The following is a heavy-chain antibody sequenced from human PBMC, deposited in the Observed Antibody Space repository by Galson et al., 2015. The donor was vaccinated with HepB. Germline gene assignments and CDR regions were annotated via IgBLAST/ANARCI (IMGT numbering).Heavy chain of an antibody. J-gene: IGHJ6*02. D-gene: IGHD4-17*01. CDR1: GFSVSSYH. CDR2: IYSGGSE. Sequence: LRLSCAASGFSVSSYHMNWVRQVPGKGLEWVSVIYSGGSERHTDSVKGRFTISRDNSKNTMYLQMNNLRGDDTAVYYYARDLFGDLPTFYYYGMDLWGQGTTVTVSS. CDR3: ARDLFGDLPTFYYYGMDL. V-gene: IGHV3-53*01.